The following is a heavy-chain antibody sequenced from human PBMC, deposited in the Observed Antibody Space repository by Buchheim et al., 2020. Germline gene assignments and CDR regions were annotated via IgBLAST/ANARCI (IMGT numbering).Heavy chain of an antibody. CDR2: IRSGSNVI. J-gene: IGHJ4*02. CDR3: AKGRDYDSWSSFDY. Sequence: EVQLVESGGGLAQPGGSLRLSCVASGFTFSSYSMNWVRQAPGKGLEWISYIRSGSNVIYYADSVKGRFTLSRDNARNSLYLQMNSLRDEYTAVYYCAKGRDYDSWSSFDYWGQGTL. D-gene: IGHD3-3*01. V-gene: IGHV3-48*02. CDR1: GFTFSSYS.